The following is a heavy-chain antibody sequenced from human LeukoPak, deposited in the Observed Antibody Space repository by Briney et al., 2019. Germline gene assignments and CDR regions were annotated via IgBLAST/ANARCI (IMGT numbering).Heavy chain of an antibody. D-gene: IGHD6-13*01. CDR2: IRSKSYGGTT. CDR3: TTGSATGTGSGY. Sequence: PGGSLRLSCTASGFTFGDYVMSWVRQAPGKGLEWVGFIRSKSYGGTTEYAASVKGRFIISRDDSKTIAYLQMNSLKSEDTAVYYCTTGSATGTGSGYWGQGTLVTVSS. CDR1: GFTFGDYV. V-gene: IGHV3-49*04. J-gene: IGHJ4*02.